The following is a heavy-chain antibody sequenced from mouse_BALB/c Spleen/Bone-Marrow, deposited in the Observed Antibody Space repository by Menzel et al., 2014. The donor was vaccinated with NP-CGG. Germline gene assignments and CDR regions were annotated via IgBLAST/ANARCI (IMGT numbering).Heavy chain of an antibody. J-gene: IGHJ3*01. V-gene: IGHV1-69*01. CDR2: IDTSDSYT. D-gene: IGHD4-1*01. CDR3: ARGDWDDAY. Sequence: QVQLQQPGAELVMPGASVKMSCKASGYTLTDYWMHWGKQRPGQGLEWIGAIDTSDSYTSYNQKFKGKATLTVDESSSTADMQLSSLTSEDSAVYYCARGDWDDAYWGQGTLVTVSA. CDR1: GYTLTDYW.